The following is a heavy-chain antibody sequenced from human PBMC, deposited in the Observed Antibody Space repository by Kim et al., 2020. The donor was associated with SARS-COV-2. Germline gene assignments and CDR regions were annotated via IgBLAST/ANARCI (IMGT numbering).Heavy chain of an antibody. CDR1: GGSFSGYY. D-gene: IGHD5-12*01. CDR3: ARLLRGYSGYDQDY. V-gene: IGHV4-34*01. J-gene: IGHJ4*02. CDR2: INHSGST. Sequence: SETLSLTCAVYGGSFSGYYWSWIRQPPGKGLEWIGEINHSGSTNYNPSLKSRVTISVDTSKNQFSLKLSSVTAADTAVYYCARLLRGYSGYDQDYWGQGT.